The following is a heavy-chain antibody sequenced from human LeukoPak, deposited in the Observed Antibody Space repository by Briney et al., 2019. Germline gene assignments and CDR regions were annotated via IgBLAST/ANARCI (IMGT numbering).Heavy chain of an antibody. V-gene: IGHV4-39*02. CDR3: ARDRPRYQSKYRKGPFSNWFDP. J-gene: IGHJ5*02. Sequence: SETLSLTCTVSGGSISSSSYYWGWIRQPPGKGLEWIGSIYYSGSTYYNPSLKSRVTISVDTSKNQFSLKLSSVTAADTAVYYCARDRPRYQSKYRKGPFSNWFDPWGQGTLVTVSS. D-gene: IGHD2/OR15-2a*01. CDR1: GGSISSSSYY. CDR2: IYYSGST.